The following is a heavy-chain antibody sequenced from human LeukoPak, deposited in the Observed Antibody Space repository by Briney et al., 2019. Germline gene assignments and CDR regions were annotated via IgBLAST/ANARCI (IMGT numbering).Heavy chain of an antibody. CDR1: EFSVGSNY. D-gene: IGHD3-9*01. CDR3: ARQRGDILTGYYMPRGFDY. CDR2: IYSGGST. V-gene: IGHV3-66*04. J-gene: IGHJ4*02. Sequence: PGGSVRLSCAASEFSVGSNYMTWVRQAPGKGLEWVSLIYSGGSTYYADSVKGRFTISRDNAKNSLYLQMNSLRAEDTAVYYCARQRGDILTGYYMPRGFDYWGQGTLVTVSS.